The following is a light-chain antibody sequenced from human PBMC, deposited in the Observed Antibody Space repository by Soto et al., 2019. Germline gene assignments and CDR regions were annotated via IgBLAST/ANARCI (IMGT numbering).Light chain of an antibody. Sequence: EIVLTQSPGTLSLSPGERATLSCRASQSVSSSYLAWYQQKPGQAPRLLIYGASSRATSIPDRFSGSGSGTDFTLTISRLEPEDFAVYYCQQYGSSPPRTFGQGTKLEIK. CDR2: GAS. V-gene: IGKV3-20*01. J-gene: IGKJ2*01. CDR3: QQYGSSPPRT. CDR1: QSVSSSY.